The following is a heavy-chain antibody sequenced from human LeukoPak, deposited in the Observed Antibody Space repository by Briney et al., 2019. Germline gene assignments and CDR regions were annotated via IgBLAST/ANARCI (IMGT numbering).Heavy chain of an antibody. CDR3: ADQRFGPPGY. Sequence: GWSLRLSCVASGFTFTSSAMHWVRQAPGKGLEWVAVISYDGSNKFYTDSVKGRFTISRDDFENTLYLQMNSLRPDDTAVYYCADQRFGPPGYWGQGTLVTVSS. D-gene: IGHD2-2*01. J-gene: IGHJ4*02. CDR1: GFTFTSSA. V-gene: IGHV3-30-3*01. CDR2: ISYDGSNK.